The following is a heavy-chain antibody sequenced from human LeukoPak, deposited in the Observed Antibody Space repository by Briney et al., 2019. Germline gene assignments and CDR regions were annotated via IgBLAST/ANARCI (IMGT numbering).Heavy chain of an antibody. Sequence: GGSLRLSCAASGFTFSTYWMHWVRQAPGKGLVWVSRIDNGGSTTLYADSVRGRFTISRDDAKNTLYLQMNSLRAEDTAIYYCARVRSDYSSPSPPDYWGQGTPVTVSS. CDR3: ARVRSDYSSPSPPDY. CDR1: GFTFSTYW. V-gene: IGHV3-74*01. CDR2: IDNGGSTT. J-gene: IGHJ4*02. D-gene: IGHD6-6*01.